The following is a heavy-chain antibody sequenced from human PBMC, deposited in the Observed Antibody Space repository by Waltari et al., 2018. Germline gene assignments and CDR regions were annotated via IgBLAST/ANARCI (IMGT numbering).Heavy chain of an antibody. CDR2: IYYSGST. V-gene: IGHV4-59*01. D-gene: IGHD6-19*01. CDR1: GGSISSYY. J-gene: IGHJ3*02. Sequence: QVQLQESGPGLVKPSETLSLTCTVSGGSISSYYWSWIRQPPGKGLEWIGYIYYSGSTNYNPSLKSRVTISVDTSKNQFSLKLSSVTAADTAVYYCAGDRGQWLARGNAFDIWGQGTMVTVSS. CDR3: AGDRGQWLARGNAFDI.